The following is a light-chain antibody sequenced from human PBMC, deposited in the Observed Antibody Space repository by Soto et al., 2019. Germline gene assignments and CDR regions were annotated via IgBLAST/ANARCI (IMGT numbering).Light chain of an antibody. CDR2: AAA. CDR3: QRANSFSSNT. CDR1: QGISSW. V-gene: IGKV1-12*01. J-gene: IGKJ5*01. Sequence: QLTQSPSSVSASVGHRVTIICRWRQGISSWLAWYQQKPGKAPKLLLYAAATLQSGVPARFSVSGSGTDFTLTISSLQPEDFATYYCQRANSFSSNTFGQGTRLEI.